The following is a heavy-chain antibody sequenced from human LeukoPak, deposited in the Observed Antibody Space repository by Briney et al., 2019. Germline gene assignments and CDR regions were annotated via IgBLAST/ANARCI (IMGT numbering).Heavy chain of an antibody. J-gene: IGHJ4*02. CDR3: ARSNYDIFTGYGFDY. Sequence: ASVKVSCKASGYTFTGYYMHWVRQAPGQGLEWMGWINPNSGGTNYAQKFQGRVTMTRDTSISTAYMELSRLRSDDTAVYYCARSNYDIFTGYGFDYWGQGTLVTVSS. CDR1: GYTFTGYY. D-gene: IGHD3-9*01. CDR2: INPNSGGT. V-gene: IGHV1-2*02.